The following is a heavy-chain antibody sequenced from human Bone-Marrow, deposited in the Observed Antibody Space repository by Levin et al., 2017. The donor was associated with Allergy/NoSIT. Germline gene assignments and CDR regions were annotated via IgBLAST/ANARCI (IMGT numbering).Heavy chain of an antibody. CDR3: AKDLVVAAITRYYFDY. V-gene: IGHV3-23*01. CDR2: ISGSGGST. Sequence: GESLKISCAASGFTFSSYAMSWVRQAPGKGLEWVSGISGSGGSTYHADSVKGRFTISRDNSKNTLYLHMNSLRAEDTAVYYCAKDLVVAAITRYYFDYWGQGTLVTVSS. J-gene: IGHJ4*02. CDR1: GFTFSSYA. D-gene: IGHD5-12*01.